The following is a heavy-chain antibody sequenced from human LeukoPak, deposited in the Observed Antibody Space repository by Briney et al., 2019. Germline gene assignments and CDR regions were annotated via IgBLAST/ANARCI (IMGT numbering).Heavy chain of an antibody. D-gene: IGHD6-19*01. Sequence: PSETLSLTCTVSGGSISSSSYYWGWIRQPPGKGLEWIGSIYYSGSTYYNPSLKSRVTISVDTSKNQFSLKLSSVTAADTAVYYCASQVGVAGPNDCWGQGTLVTVSS. V-gene: IGHV4-39*01. CDR3: ASQVGVAGPNDC. J-gene: IGHJ4*02. CDR1: GGSISSSSYY. CDR2: IYYSGST.